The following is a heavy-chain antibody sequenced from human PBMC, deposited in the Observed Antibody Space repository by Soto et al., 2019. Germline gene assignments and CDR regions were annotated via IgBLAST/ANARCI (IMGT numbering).Heavy chain of an antibody. J-gene: IGHJ5*02. CDR1: GYTFTGYY. D-gene: IGHD3-10*01. V-gene: IGHV1-2*02. CDR2: INPNSGGT. CDR3: ARDTGGYFYFDP. Sequence: ASVKVSCKASGYTFTGYYMHWVRQAPGQGLEWMGWINPNSGGTNYAQKFQGRVTMTRDTSISTAYMELSRLRSDDTAVYYCARDTGGYFYFDPWGQGTLVTVSS.